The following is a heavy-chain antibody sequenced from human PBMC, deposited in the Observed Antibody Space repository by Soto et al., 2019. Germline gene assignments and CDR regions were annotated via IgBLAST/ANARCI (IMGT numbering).Heavy chain of an antibody. CDR3: ATLVVVAAYAFDI. Sequence: GASVKVSCKASGGTFSSYAISWVRQAPGQGLEWMGGIIPIFGTANYAQKFQGRVTITADESTSTAYMELSSLRSEGTAVYYCATLVVVAAYAFDIWGQGTMVTVSS. D-gene: IGHD2-15*01. J-gene: IGHJ3*02. CDR1: GGTFSSYA. CDR2: IIPIFGTA. V-gene: IGHV1-69*13.